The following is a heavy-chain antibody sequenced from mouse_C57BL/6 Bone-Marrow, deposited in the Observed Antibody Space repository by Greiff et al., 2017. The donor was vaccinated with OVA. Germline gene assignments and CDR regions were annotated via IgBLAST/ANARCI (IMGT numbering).Heavy chain of an antibody. D-gene: IGHD3-2*02. CDR1: GYTFTSYW. J-gene: IGHJ2*01. V-gene: IGHV1-55*01. CDR3: ARGDSSGTGSFDY. Sequence: QVQLQQPGAELVKPGASVKMSCTASGYTFTSYWITWVKQRPGQGLEWIGDIYPGSGSTNYNEKFKSKATLTVDTSSSTAYMQLSSLTSEDSAVYYCARGDSSGTGSFDYWGQGTTLTVSS. CDR2: IYPGSGST.